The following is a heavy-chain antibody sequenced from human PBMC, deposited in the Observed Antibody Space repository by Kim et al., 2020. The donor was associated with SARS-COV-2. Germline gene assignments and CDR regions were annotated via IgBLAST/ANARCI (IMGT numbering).Heavy chain of an antibody. D-gene: IGHD3-22*01. CDR1: GFTFSSYG. CDR2: ISYDGSNK. J-gene: IGHJ4*02. CDR3: AKGLDYYDSSGGDY. V-gene: IGHV3-30*18. Sequence: GGSLRLSCAASGFTFSSYGMHWVRQAPGKGLEWVAVISYDGSNKYYADSVKGRFTISRDNSKNTLYLQMNSLRAEDTAVYYCAKGLDYYDSSGGDYWGQGTLVTVSS.